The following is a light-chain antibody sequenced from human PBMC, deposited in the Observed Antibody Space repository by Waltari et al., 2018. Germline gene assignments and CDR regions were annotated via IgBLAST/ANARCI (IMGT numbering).Light chain of an antibody. CDR1: QSNSDW. CDR3: QQYDSYPWT. V-gene: IGKV1-5*03. Sequence: DIQLTQTPSTLPASVGNRVAITCRASQSNSDWLAWYQQKPGKAPKLLIYKASNLESGVPSRFSGSGSGTEFTLTISSLQTDDFASYYCQQYDSYPWTFGQGTKVEIK. CDR2: KAS. J-gene: IGKJ1*01.